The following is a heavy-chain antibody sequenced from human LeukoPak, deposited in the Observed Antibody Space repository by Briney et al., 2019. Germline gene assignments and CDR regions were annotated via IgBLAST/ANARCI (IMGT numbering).Heavy chain of an antibody. Sequence: GSLRLSCAASGFSFRNSWMSWVRQAPGKGLEWVANIKQDATEIYYADSVKGRLTISRDNARKSLFLQMSILRVEDTALYYCARLNWDDGEVSGFDQWGQGILVTVSS. CDR3: ARLNWDDGEVSGFDQ. J-gene: IGHJ5*02. V-gene: IGHV3-7*01. D-gene: IGHD1-26*01. CDR2: IKQDATEI. CDR1: GFSFRNSW.